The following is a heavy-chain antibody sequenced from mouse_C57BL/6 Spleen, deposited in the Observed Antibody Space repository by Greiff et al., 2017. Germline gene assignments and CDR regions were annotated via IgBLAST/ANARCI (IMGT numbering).Heavy chain of an antibody. CDR2: IDPEDGET. Sequence: EVQGVESGAELVKPGASVKLSCTASGFNFKDYYMHWVKQRTEQGLEWIGRIDPEDGETKYAPKFQGKATLTADTSSNTAYLQLSSLTSEDTAVYYCARYSNDNGDYYAMDDWGQGTSVTVAT. CDR3: ARYSNDNGDYYAMDD. D-gene: IGHD2-12*01. CDR1: GFNFKDYY. J-gene: IGHJ4*01. V-gene: IGHV14-2*01.